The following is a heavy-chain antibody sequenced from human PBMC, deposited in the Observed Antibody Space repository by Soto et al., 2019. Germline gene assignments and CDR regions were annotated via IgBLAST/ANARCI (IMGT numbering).Heavy chain of an antibody. J-gene: IGHJ5*02. CDR1: GFTFSSYA. D-gene: IGHD3-10*01. CDR3: ARPGEGSGPLGGWFDP. V-gene: IGHV3-30-3*01. CDR2: ISYDGSNK. Sequence: QVQLVESGGGVVQPGRSLRLSCAASGFTFSSYAMHWVRQAPGKGLEWVAVISYDGSNKCYADSVKGRFTISRDNSKNTLYLQMNSLRAEDTAVYYCARPGEGSGPLGGWFDPWGQGTLVTVSS.